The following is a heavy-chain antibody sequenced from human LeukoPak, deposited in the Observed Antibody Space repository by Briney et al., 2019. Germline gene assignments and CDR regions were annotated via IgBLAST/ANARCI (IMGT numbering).Heavy chain of an antibody. D-gene: IGHD2/OR15-2a*01. Sequence: GGSLRLSCAASGFTLSEYWMNCVRQAPGKGLGWVANIEQDGREKYYVDSVKGRFTISRDNAQKSLYLHMNSVREEDTAVYYCASNRPFDFWGQGTLVTVSS. CDR1: GFTLSEYW. J-gene: IGHJ4*02. V-gene: IGHV3-7*02. CDR2: IEQDGREK. CDR3: ASNRPFDF.